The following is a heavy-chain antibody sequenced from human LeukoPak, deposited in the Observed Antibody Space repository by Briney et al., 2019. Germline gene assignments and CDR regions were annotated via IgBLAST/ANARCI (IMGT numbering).Heavy chain of an antibody. CDR3: ARGTHPRYYYYMDV. CDR1: RGSISSYY. CDR2: IYTSGST. D-gene: IGHD1-14*01. Sequence: SETLSLTCTVSRGSISSYYWSWIRQPAGKGLEWIGRIYTSGSTNYNPSLKSRVTMSVDTSKNQFSLKLSSVTAADTAVYYCARGTHPRYYYYMDVWGKGTTVTISS. J-gene: IGHJ6*03. V-gene: IGHV4-4*07.